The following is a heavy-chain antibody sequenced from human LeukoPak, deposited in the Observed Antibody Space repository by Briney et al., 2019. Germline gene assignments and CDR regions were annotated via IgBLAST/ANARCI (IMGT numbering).Heavy chain of an antibody. V-gene: IGHV1-2*06. D-gene: IGHD2-2*01. CDR2: INPNSGGT. CDR1: GYTSTGYY. CDR3: ARDLFNRGYCSSTSCYGVVY. Sequence: ASVKVSCKASGYTSTGYYMHWVRQAPGQGLEWMGRINPNSGGTNYAQKFQGRVTMTRDTSISTAYMELSRLRSDDTAVYYCARDLFNRGYCSSTSCYGVVYWGQGTLVTVSS. J-gene: IGHJ4*02.